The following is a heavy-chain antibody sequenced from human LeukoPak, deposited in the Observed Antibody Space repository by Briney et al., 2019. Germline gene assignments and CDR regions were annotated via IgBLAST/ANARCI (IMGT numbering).Heavy chain of an antibody. CDR3: TREYDDILTGPSGY. Sequence: GGSLRLSCTASGFTFGDYAMSWFRQAPGKGLEWVGFIRSKAYGGTTEYAASVKGRFTISRDDSKSIAYLQMNSLKTEDTAVYYCTREYDDILTGPSGYWGQGTLVTVSS. V-gene: IGHV3-49*03. D-gene: IGHD3-9*01. J-gene: IGHJ4*02. CDR1: GFTFGDYA. CDR2: IRSKAYGGTT.